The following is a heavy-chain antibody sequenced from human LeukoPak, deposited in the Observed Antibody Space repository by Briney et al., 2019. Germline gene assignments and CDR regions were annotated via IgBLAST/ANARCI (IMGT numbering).Heavy chain of an antibody. CDR2: IIPIFGTA. CDR1: GGTFSSYA. J-gene: IGHJ6*02. V-gene: IGHV1-69*13. D-gene: IGHD3-3*01. Sequence: SVKVSCKASGGTFSSYAISWVRQAPGQGLEWMGGIIPIFGTANYAQKFQGRVTITADESTSTAYMELSSLRSEDTAVYYCASPMTTPGSGYYYYYGMDVWGQGTTVTVSS. CDR3: ASPMTTPGSGYYYYYGMDV.